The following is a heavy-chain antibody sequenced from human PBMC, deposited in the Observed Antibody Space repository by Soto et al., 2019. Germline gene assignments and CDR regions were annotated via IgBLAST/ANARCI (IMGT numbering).Heavy chain of an antibody. J-gene: IGHJ6*03. CDR2: ISSSSSYI. D-gene: IGHD3-10*01. Sequence: EVQLVESGGGLVKPGGSLRLSCAASGFTFSSYSMNWVRQAPGKGLEWVSSISSSSSYIYYADSVKGRFTISRDNAKNSLYLALNSLRAEDTAVYYCARTGGYYCYYMEVWGKGTALTVPS. CDR1: GFTFSSYS. CDR3: ARTGGYYCYYMEV. V-gene: IGHV3-21*01.